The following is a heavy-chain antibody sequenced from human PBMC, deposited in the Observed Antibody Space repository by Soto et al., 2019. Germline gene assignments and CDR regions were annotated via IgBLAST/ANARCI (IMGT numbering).Heavy chain of an antibody. CDR1: GFTFSNAW. J-gene: IGHJ4*02. CDR2: IKSKTDGGTT. D-gene: IGHD6-19*01. CDR3: TTDLGQWLTPVDY. V-gene: IGHV3-15*01. Sequence: EVQLVESGGGLVKPGGSLRLSCAASGFTFSNAWMSWVRQAPGKGLEWVGRIKSKTDGGTTDYAAPVKGRFTISRDDSKNTLYLKMNSLKTEDTAVYYCTTDLGQWLTPVDYWGQGTLVTVSS.